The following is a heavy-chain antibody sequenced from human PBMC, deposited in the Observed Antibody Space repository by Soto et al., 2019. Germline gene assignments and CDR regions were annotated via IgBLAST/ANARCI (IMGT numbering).Heavy chain of an antibody. J-gene: IGHJ6*02. D-gene: IGHD1-20*01. CDR3: ARLAPYNWNLGYYYYYRMDV. CDR1: GYTFTSYG. CDR2: ISAYNGNT. Sequence: QVQLVQSGAEVKKPGASVKVSCKASGYTFTSYGISWVRQAPGQGLEWMGWISAYNGNTNYAQKLQGRVTMTTDTSTSTAYMELRSLRSDDTAVYYCARLAPYNWNLGYYYYYRMDVWGQGTTVTVSS. V-gene: IGHV1-18*01.